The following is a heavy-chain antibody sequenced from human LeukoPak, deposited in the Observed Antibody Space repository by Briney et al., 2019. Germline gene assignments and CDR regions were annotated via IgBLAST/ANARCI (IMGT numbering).Heavy chain of an antibody. D-gene: IGHD6-13*01. V-gene: IGHV3-7*01. CDR2: IKQDGSEK. J-gene: IGHJ6*02. CDR3: ARVNVADYYYYGMDV. Sequence: PGGSLRLSCAASGFTFSSYWMSWVRQAPGKGLEWVANIKQDGSEKYYVDSVKGRFIISRDNAKNSLYLQMNSLRAEDTAVYYCARVNVADYYYYGMDVWGQGTTVTVSS. CDR1: GFTFSSYW.